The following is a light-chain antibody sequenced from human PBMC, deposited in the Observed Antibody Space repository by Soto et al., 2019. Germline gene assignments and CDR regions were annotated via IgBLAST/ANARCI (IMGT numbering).Light chain of an antibody. Sequence: IQLTQSPSSLSASVGDRVTITCRASQGISSYLAWYQQKPGKAPKLLIYAASTLQSGVTSRFSGSRSVTDFTLTISSLQPEDCATYYCQQLNSYPCTFGGGTNMDIK. CDR3: QQLNSYPCT. V-gene: IGKV1-9*01. CDR1: QGISSY. CDR2: AAS. J-gene: IGKJ4*01.